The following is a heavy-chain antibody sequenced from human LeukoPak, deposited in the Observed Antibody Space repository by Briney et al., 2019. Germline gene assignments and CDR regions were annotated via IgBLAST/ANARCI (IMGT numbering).Heavy chain of an antibody. Sequence: SETLSLTCAVYGGSFSGYYWTWIRQPPGKGLEWIGEINYSGSTNYNPSLKSRVTISVDTSKNQFSLKLSSVTAADTAVYYCTRGSSAWLLRAWWGQGTLVTVSS. D-gene: IGHD3-22*01. CDR1: GGSFSGYY. J-gene: IGHJ4*02. V-gene: IGHV4-34*01. CDR2: INYSGST. CDR3: TRGSSAWLLRAW.